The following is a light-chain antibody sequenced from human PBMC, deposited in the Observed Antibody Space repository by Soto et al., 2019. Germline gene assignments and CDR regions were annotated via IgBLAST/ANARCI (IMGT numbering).Light chain of an antibody. J-gene: IGKJ3*01. CDR2: AAS. Sequence: DILMTQSPSSLSASVGDRLTITCRASQDIGIYLAWYQQKPGKVPKLLIYAASSLQSGVPSRFSGSGSGTDFTLSISSLQPEDFATYYCQKCNVVPFTFGPGTKVDI. V-gene: IGKV1-27*01. CDR1: QDIGIY. CDR3: QKCNVVPFT.